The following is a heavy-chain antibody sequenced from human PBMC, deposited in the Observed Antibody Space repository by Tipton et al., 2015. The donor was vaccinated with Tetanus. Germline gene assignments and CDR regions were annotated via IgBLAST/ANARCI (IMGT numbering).Heavy chain of an antibody. V-gene: IGHV4-59*05. CDR3: ARRFYDSSVYFFDI. D-gene: IGHD3-22*01. CDR2: INYSGST. CDR1: GGSISSYY. Sequence: TLSLTCTVSGGSISSYYWAWIRQPPGKGLEWIASINYSGSTFYNPSLKSRVTIFVDKSKNQFSLRLSSVTAADTAVYYCARRFYDSSVYFFDIWGQGTMVTASS. J-gene: IGHJ3*02.